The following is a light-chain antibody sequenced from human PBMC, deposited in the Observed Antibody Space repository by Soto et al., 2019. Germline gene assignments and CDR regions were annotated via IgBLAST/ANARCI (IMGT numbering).Light chain of an antibody. Sequence: IQMTQSPSTLSASVGDRLTITCRTSQSISSWLAWYQQKPGKAPKLLIYDASNLESGVPSRFSGSGSGTEFTLTISSLQPDDFATYYCQQYNSYSPTTFGQGTKVDI. CDR2: DAS. CDR3: QQYNSYSPTT. CDR1: QSISSW. V-gene: IGKV1-5*01. J-gene: IGKJ1*01.